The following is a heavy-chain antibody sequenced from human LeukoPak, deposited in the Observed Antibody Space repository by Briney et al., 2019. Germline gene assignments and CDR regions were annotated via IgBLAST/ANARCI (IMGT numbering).Heavy chain of an antibody. V-gene: IGHV4-38-2*02. CDR2: IDHSGST. J-gene: IGHJ4*02. CDR3: ARHLRWRTSFSPFAY. D-gene: IGHD3/OR15-3a*01. CDR1: GYSISSGYY. Sequence: PSETLSLTCTVSGYSISSGYYWGWIRQPPGKGLEWRGRIDHSGSTYYNPSLKSRVTISVDTSKNQLSMKLSSVTAADKAVSYCARHLRWRTSFSPFAYWGQGTLVTVSS.